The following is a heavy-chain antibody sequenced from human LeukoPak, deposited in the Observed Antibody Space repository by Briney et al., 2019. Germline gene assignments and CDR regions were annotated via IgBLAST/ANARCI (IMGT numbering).Heavy chain of an antibody. V-gene: IGHV3-11*01. D-gene: IGHD1-1*01. CDR1: GFTFSDYY. CDR3: ARSSLERHYSFDF. J-gene: IGHJ4*02. CDR2: ISSSGSTI. Sequence: GGSLRLSCAASGFTFSDYYMSWICQAPGKGLEWVSYISSSGSTIYYADSVKGRFTISRDNAKNSLFLEMNSLRVDDTAMYFCARSSLERHYSFDFWGRGTLVTVSS.